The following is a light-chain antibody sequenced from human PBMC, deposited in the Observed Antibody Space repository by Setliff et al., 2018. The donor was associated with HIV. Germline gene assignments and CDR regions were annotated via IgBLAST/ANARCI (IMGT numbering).Light chain of an antibody. V-gene: IGLV2-14*01. Sequence: QSALAQPASVSGSPGQSITISCTGASSDVGGYNYVSWYQQHPGKAPKLMIHEVSNRPSGVSNRFSGSKSGNTASLTISGLQTEDEADYYCTSYTSSSSLLYLFGTGTKVTVL. CDR2: EVS. J-gene: IGLJ1*01. CDR1: SSDVGGYNY. CDR3: TSYTSSSSLLYL.